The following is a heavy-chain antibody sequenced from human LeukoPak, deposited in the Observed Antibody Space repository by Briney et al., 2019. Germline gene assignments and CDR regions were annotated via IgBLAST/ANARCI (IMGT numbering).Heavy chain of an antibody. Sequence: GGSLRLSCAASGFTFSSYEMNWVRQAPGKGLEWVSYISSSGSTIYYADSVKGRFTISRDNAKNSLYLQMNSLRAEDTAVHYCARDHSGEPGYWGQGTLVTVSS. CDR2: ISSSGSTI. V-gene: IGHV3-48*03. J-gene: IGHJ4*02. D-gene: IGHD3-10*01. CDR1: GFTFSSYE. CDR3: ARDHSGEPGY.